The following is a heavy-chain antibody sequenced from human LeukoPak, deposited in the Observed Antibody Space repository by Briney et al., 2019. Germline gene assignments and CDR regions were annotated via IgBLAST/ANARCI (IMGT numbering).Heavy chain of an antibody. CDR1: GGSISSGGYY. D-gene: IGHD3-3*02. J-gene: IGHJ4*02. CDR2: IYYSGST. Sequence: SETLSLTCTVSGGSISSGGYYWSWIRQHPGKGLEWIGYIYYSGSTYYNPSLKSRVTISVDTSKNQFSLKLSSVTAADTAVYYCAKYIFGVVPEWGQGTLVTVSS. CDR3: AKYIFGVVPE. V-gene: IGHV4-31*03.